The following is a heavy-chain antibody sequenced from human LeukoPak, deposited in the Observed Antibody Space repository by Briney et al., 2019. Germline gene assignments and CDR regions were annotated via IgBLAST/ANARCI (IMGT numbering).Heavy chain of an antibody. Sequence: ASVKVSCKASGYTFTSYGISWVRQAPGQGLEWMGWISAYNGNTNYAQKLQGRVTMTTDTSTSTAYMELRSLRSDDTAVYYCARDLGQWLLQGIFFDYWGQGTLVTVSS. CDR2: ISAYNGNT. D-gene: IGHD5-12*01. V-gene: IGHV1-18*01. CDR3: ARDLGQWLLQGIFFDY. CDR1: GYTFTSYG. J-gene: IGHJ4*02.